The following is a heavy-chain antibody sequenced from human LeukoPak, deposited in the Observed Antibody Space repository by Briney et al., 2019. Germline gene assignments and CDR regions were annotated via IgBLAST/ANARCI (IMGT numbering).Heavy chain of an antibody. Sequence: SVKVSCKASGGTFSSYAISWVRQAPGQGLEWMGRIIPILGIANYAQKFQGRVTITADKSTSTAYMELSSLRSEDTAVYYCASGGAQNYYYYGMDVWGQGTTVTVSS. D-gene: IGHD3-16*01. CDR1: GGTFSSYA. CDR3: ASGGAQNYYYYGMDV. CDR2: IIPILGIA. V-gene: IGHV1-69*04. J-gene: IGHJ6*02.